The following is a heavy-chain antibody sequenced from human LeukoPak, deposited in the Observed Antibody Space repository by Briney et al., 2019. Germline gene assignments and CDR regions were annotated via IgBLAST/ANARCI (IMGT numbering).Heavy chain of an antibody. D-gene: IGHD3-22*01. CDR3: ARDPYDISGSYYDACDI. J-gene: IGHJ3*02. CDR2: IKKEGSEE. V-gene: IGHV3-7*01. CDR1: GFTFSTSW. Sequence: GGSLRLSCEASGFTFSTSWMTWVRQAPGKGLEWVASIKKEGSEESYVDSVKGRFSISRDNAKNSLYLQMNNLRVEDTAVYYCARDPYDISGSYYDACDICGQGTMGAVSS.